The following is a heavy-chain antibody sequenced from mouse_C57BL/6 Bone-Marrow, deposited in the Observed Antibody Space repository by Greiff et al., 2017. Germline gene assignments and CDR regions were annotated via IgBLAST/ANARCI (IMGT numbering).Heavy chain of an antibody. CDR3: ARRYDGSSSALFAY. D-gene: IGHD1-1*01. J-gene: IGHJ3*01. CDR2: INPNNGGT. Sequence: EVQLQQSGPELVKPGASVKISCKASGYTFTDYYMNWVKQSHGKSLEWIGDINPNNGGTSYNQKFKGKATLTVDKSSSTAYMELRSLTSEDSAVYYCARRYDGSSSALFAYWGQGTLVTVSA. V-gene: IGHV1-26*01. CDR1: GYTFTDYY.